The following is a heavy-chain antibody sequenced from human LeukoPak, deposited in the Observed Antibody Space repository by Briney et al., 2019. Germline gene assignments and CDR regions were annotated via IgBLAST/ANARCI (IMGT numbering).Heavy chain of an antibody. CDR1: GDSVSNKMGA. CDR2: TYLRFGWHT. D-gene: IGHD1-26*01. J-gene: IGHJ5*02. Sequence: SQTLSLTCAVSGDSVSNKMGAWNWIRQSPSRGLEWLGRTYLRFGWHTDYAFSVRGRLTITADTSKNHFSLQLASVTPEDSAVYYCASGWALSWGQGTLVTVSS. CDR3: ASGWALS. V-gene: IGHV6-1*01.